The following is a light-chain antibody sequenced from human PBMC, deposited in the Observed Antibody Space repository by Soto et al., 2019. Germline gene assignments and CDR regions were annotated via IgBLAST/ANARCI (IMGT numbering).Light chain of an antibody. CDR1: QSVSSN. CDR3: QHYDISLFA. CDR2: GAS. V-gene: IGKV3-20*01. Sequence: EIALTQSPGTLSVSPGERATLSCRASQSVSSNLAWYQQKPGQAPRLLIYGASSRATGIPDRFSGSGFGTDVTLIISRLEPEDFAVYYCQHYDISLFAFGPGTKVDIK. J-gene: IGKJ3*01.